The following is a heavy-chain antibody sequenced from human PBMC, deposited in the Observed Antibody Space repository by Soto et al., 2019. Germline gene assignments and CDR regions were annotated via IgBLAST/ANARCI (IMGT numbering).Heavy chain of an antibody. Sequence: GGSLRLSCAASGFTFSSYAMSWVRQAPGKGLEWVSAISGSGGSTYYADSVKGRFTISRDNSKNTLYLQMNSLRAEDTAVYYCAKFGSSSGLYRRFGFDPWGQGTLVTVSS. J-gene: IGHJ5*02. CDR2: ISGSGGST. D-gene: IGHD2-2*02. V-gene: IGHV3-23*01. CDR3: AKFGSSSGLYRRFGFDP. CDR1: GFTFSSYA.